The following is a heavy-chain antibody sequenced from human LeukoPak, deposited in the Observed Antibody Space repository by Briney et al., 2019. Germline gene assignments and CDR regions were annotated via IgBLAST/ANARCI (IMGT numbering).Heavy chain of an antibody. Sequence: ASVKVSCKASGGTFSSYAINWVRQAPGHGLEWMGRIIPIFGIANYAQKFQGRVTITAGKSTSTAYMELSSLRSEDTAVYYCARYEAAAGNWFDPWGQGTLVTVSS. CDR2: IIPIFGIA. V-gene: IGHV1-69*04. D-gene: IGHD6-13*01. J-gene: IGHJ5*02. CDR1: GGTFSSYA. CDR3: ARYEAAAGNWFDP.